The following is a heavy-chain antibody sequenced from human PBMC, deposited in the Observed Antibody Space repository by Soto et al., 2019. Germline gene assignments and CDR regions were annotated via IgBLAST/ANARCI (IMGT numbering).Heavy chain of an antibody. Sequence: SETLSLTCAVYGGSFSGYYWSWIRQPPGKGLEWIGEINHSGSTNYNPSLKSRVTISVDTSKNQFSLTLNSVTAADAAVYYCARQRTTVVTQAYFDYWGPGTLVTVSS. CDR2: INHSGST. J-gene: IGHJ4*02. CDR3: ARQRTTVVTQAYFDY. CDR1: GGSFSGYY. V-gene: IGHV4-34*01. D-gene: IGHD4-17*01.